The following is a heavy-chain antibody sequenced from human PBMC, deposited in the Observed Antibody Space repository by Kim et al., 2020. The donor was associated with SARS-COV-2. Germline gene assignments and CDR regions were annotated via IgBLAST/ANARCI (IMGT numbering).Heavy chain of an antibody. CDR1: GYTFTSYA. Sequence: ASVKVSCKASGYTFTSYAMHWVRQAPGQRLEWMGWINAGNGNTKYSQKFQGRVTITRDTSASTAYMELSSLRSEDTAVYYCARGIKRFGIAARDPNWFDPWGQGTLVTVSS. D-gene: IGHD6-6*01. CDR2: INAGNGNT. V-gene: IGHV1-3*01. CDR3: ARGIKRFGIAARDPNWFDP. J-gene: IGHJ5*02.